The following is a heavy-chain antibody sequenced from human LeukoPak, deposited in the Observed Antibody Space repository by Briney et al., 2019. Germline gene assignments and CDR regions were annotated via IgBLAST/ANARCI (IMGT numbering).Heavy chain of an antibody. CDR2: INSDGSST. Sequence: GGSLRLSCAASGFTFSSYWMHWVRQAPGKGLVWVSRINSDGSSTSYADSVKGRFTISRDNAKNTLYLQMNSLRAEDTAVYYCARSLIAAAGTAWFDPWGQGTLVTVSS. J-gene: IGHJ5*02. CDR3: ARSLIAAAGTAWFDP. CDR1: GFTFSSYW. V-gene: IGHV3-74*01. D-gene: IGHD6-13*01.